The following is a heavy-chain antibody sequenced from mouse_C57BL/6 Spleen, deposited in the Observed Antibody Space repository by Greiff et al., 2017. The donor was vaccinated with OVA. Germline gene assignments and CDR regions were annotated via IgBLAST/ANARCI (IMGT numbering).Heavy chain of an antibody. CDR3: ARRDDVYYAMDY. D-gene: IGHD2-12*01. CDR1: GYAFSSSW. CDR2: IYPGDGDT. Sequence: QVQLKESGPELVKPGASVKISCKASGYAFSSSWMNWVKQRPGKGLEWIGRIYPGDGDTNYNGKFKGKATLTADKSSSTAYMQLSSLTSEDSAVYFCARRDDVYYAMDYWGQGTSVTVSS. V-gene: IGHV1-82*01. J-gene: IGHJ4*01.